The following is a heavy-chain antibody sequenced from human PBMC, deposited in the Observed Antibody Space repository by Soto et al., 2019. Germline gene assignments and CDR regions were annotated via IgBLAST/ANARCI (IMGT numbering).Heavy chain of an antibody. Sequence: SETLSLTCTVSGGSIISYYWSWIRQPPGKGLEWIGYIYYSGSTNYNPSLKSRVTISVDTSKNQFSLKLSSVTAADTAVYYCARVRSDYGVILDYWGQGTLVTVSS. CDR2: IYYSGST. CDR3: ARVRSDYGVILDY. J-gene: IGHJ4*02. CDR1: GGSIISYY. D-gene: IGHD4-17*01. V-gene: IGHV4-59*01.